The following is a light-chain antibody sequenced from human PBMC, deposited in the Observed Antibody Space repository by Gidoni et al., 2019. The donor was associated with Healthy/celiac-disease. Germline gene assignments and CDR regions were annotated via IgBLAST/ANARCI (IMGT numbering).Light chain of an antibody. Sequence: IQMPQSPSSLSASVGDRVPITCRASQSISSYLNWYQQKPGKAPKLLIYAASSLQSGVPSRFSGSGSGTDFTLTISSLQPEDFATYYCQQSYSTPPITFGQGTRLEIK. J-gene: IGKJ5*01. V-gene: IGKV1-39*01. CDR1: QSISSY. CDR2: AAS. CDR3: QQSYSTPPIT.